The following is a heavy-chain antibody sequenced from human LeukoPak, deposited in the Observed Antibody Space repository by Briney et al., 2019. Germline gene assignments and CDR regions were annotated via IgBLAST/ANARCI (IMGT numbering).Heavy chain of an antibody. Sequence: PSETLSLTCAVYGESFSGYYWSWIRQPPGKGLEWIGEINHSGSTNYNPSLKSRVTISVDTSKNQFSLKLSSVTAADMAVYYCARADKDIAAAGIIDYWGQGTLVTVSS. CDR2: INHSGST. J-gene: IGHJ4*02. CDR3: ARADKDIAAAGIIDY. CDR1: GESFSGYY. V-gene: IGHV4-34*01. D-gene: IGHD6-13*01.